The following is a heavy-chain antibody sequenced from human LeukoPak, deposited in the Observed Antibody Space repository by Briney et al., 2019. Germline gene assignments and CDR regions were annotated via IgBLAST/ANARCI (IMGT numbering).Heavy chain of an antibody. CDR3: AKDNGYCSSTSCYLGKNWFDP. CDR1: GGSISSYY. CDR2: IYTSGST. D-gene: IGHD2-2*03. J-gene: IGHJ5*02. Sequence: SETLSLTCTVSGGSISSYYWSWIRQPAGKGLEWIGRIYTSGSTNYNPSLKSRVTISVDTSKNQFSLKLSSVTAADTAVYYCAKDNGYCSSTSCYLGKNWFDPWGQGTLVTVSS. V-gene: IGHV4-4*07.